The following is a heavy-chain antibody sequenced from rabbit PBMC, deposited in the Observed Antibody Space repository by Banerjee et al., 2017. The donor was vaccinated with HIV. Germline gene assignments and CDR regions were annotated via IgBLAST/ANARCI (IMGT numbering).Heavy chain of an antibody. CDR2: INIATGKS. CDR3: ARDLVTAIGWNFAL. CDR1: GVSFSGKDV. V-gene: IGHV1S45*01. J-gene: IGHJ6*01. D-gene: IGHD7-1*01. Sequence: QEQLEESGGGLVKPEGSLTLTCKASGVSFSGKDVMCWVRQAPGKGLEWITCINIATGKSVYASWVSGRFIMSRTSSTTVTLQMTSLTAADTATYFCARDLVTAIGWNFALWGPGTLVTVS.